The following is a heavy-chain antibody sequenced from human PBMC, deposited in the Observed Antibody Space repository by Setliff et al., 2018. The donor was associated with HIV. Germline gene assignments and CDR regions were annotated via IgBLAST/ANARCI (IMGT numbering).Heavy chain of an antibody. CDR2: VYPGDSDT. CDR1: GYNFADYW. V-gene: IGHV5-51*01. D-gene: IGHD1-26*01. Sequence: GESLKIYCKGSGYNFADYWIGWVRQMPGKGLEWMGIVYPGDSDTKYSPSFRGQFAITADKSITTAYLQWSSLKASDTAMYYCARRRSSGSLLDAFEIWGQGTMVTVSS. CDR3: ARRRSSGSLLDAFEI. J-gene: IGHJ3*02.